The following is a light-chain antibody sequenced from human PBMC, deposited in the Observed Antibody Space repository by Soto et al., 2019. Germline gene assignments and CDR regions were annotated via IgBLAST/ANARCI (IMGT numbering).Light chain of an antibody. CDR2: GAS. Sequence: EIVLTQSPGTLFLSPGERATLSCRASQSVSSSYLAWHQQKPGQTPRLLVYGASSRATGIPDRFSGSGSGTDFTLTISRLEPEDFAVYYCQQYDSSRTFGQGTKVDNK. V-gene: IGKV3-20*01. CDR1: QSVSSSY. J-gene: IGKJ1*01. CDR3: QQYDSSRT.